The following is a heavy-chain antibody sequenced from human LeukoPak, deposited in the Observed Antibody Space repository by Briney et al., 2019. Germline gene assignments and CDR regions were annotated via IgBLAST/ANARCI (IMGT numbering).Heavy chain of an antibody. CDR1: GFTFSSYS. V-gene: IGHV3-30*04. D-gene: IGHD6-19*01. CDR2: ISYDGTNK. J-gene: IGHJ4*02. Sequence: GGSLRLSCAASGFTFSSYSMHWVRQTPGKGLEWVAIISYDGTNKFYADSVKGRFTISRDNSKNTLYLQMNNLRAEDTAVYYCASPPYSSGWYERGSYFDNWGQGTLVTVSS. CDR3: ASPPYSSGWYERGSYFDN.